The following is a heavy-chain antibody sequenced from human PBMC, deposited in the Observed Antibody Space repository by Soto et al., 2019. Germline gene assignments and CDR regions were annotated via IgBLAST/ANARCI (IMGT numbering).Heavy chain of an antibody. CDR1: GGSFSGYY. J-gene: IGHJ4*02. Sequence: SETLSLTCAVYGGSFSGYYWSWIRQPPGKGLEWIGEINHSGSTNYNPSLKSRVTISVDTSKNQFSLKLSSVTAADTAVYYCARVFVLGIAARRQRAIDYWGQGTLVTVSS. V-gene: IGHV4-34*01. CDR2: INHSGST. D-gene: IGHD6-6*01. CDR3: ARVFVLGIAARRQRAIDY.